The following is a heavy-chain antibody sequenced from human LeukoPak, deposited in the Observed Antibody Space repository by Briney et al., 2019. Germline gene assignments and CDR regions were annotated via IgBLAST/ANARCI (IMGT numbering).Heavy chain of an antibody. CDR2: INHSGST. CDR3: ARGKERIAPYYYGSGSYYY. V-gene: IGHV4-34*01. D-gene: IGHD3-10*01. CDR1: GGSFSGYY. J-gene: IGHJ4*02. Sequence: SETLSLTCAVYGGSFSGYYWSWIRQPPGKGLEWIGEINHSGSTNYNPSLKSRVTISVDTSKNQFSLKLSSVTAADTAVYYCARGKERIAPYYYGSGSYYYWGQGTLVTVSS.